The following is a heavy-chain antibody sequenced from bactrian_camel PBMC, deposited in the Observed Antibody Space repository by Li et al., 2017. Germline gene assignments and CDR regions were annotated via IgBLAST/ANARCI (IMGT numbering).Heavy chain of an antibody. Sequence: HVQLVESGGGSVQAGGSLKLSCVVSEYAYMRHCLGWFRQAPGEERDGVAAMWPGGGSTYYSDSVKGRFTISQDNAKNTVYLQMNNLQPEDTAMYYCAEGRGSRGEHCYSLNYWGQGTQVTVS. CDR1: EYAYMRHC. J-gene: IGHJ4*01. CDR3: AEGRGSRGEHCYSLNY. CDR2: MWPGGGST. V-gene: IGHV3S1*01. D-gene: IGHD6*01.